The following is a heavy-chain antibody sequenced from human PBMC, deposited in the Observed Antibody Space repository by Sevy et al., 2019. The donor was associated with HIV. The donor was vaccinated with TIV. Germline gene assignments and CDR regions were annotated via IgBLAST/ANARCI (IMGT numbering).Heavy chain of an antibody. V-gene: IGHV3-23*01. CDR1: GFPFSSYA. CDR2: LIGGGGST. CDR3: AKRRVQSGRSGGGANYGIDV. J-gene: IGHJ6*02. Sequence: GGSLRLSCAASGFPFSSYAMSWVRQAPGRGLEWVSALIGGGGSTYYADSVKGRFIISRDNSRNTLYLQMKSRRAEDTAIYYGAKRRVQSGRSGGGANYGIDVCGRGTTVTVSS. D-gene: IGHD2-8*02.